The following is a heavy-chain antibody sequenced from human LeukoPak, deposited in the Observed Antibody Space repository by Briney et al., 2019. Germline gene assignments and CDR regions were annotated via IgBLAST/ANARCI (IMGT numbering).Heavy chain of an antibody. V-gene: IGHV3-74*01. CDR1: GFTFSSYW. Sequence: GGSLRLSCAASGFTFSSYWMHWVRQAPGKGLVWVADIKNDGSSADYADSVKGRFTITRDNAKNMLYLLMDSLRAEDTAPFYCARRYDGALDHWGQGTLVTVSS. CDR2: IKNDGSSA. D-gene: IGHD3-3*01. CDR3: ARRYDGALDH. J-gene: IGHJ4*02.